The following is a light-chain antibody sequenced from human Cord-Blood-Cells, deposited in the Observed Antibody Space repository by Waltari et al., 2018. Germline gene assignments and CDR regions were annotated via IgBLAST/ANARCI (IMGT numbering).Light chain of an antibody. CDR1: QDISNY. Sequence: DIQMTQSPSSLSASVGDRVTITCQASQDISNYLNWYQQKPVKAPKPLIYDASNLETGVPSRFSGSGSGTDFTFTISSLQPEDIATYYCQQYDNLPSFGGGTKVEIK. CDR2: DAS. CDR3: QQYDNLPS. J-gene: IGKJ4*01. V-gene: IGKV1-33*01.